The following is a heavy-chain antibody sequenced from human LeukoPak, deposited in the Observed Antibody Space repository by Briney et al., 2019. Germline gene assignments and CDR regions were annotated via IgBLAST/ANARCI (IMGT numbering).Heavy chain of an antibody. CDR2: INPNSGET. V-gene: IGHV1-2*06. Sequence: ASVRVSYKASGYNFIVFYMHWVRQAPGQSLEWMGRINPNSGETSFALSFQGRVTMTRDTSINTAYMELGGLTSDDTAVYFCARGATRLATAGAEFDSWGQGTLVIVSS. CDR3: ARGATRLATAGAEFDS. J-gene: IGHJ4*02. CDR1: GYNFIVFY. D-gene: IGHD6-13*01.